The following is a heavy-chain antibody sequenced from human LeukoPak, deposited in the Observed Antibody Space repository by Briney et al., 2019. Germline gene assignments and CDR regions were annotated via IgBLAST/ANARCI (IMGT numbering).Heavy chain of an antibody. J-gene: IGHJ5*02. CDR3: ASTVTRDNWFDP. V-gene: IGHV4-31*03. CDR1: GGSISSGGYY. Sequence: PSQTLSLTCTVSGGSISSGGYYWSWIRQHPGKGLEWIGYIYYSGSTYYNPSLKSRVTISVDTSKNQFSLKLSSVTAADTAVYYCASTVTRDNWFDPWGQGTLVTVSS. CDR2: IYYSGST. D-gene: IGHD4-17*01.